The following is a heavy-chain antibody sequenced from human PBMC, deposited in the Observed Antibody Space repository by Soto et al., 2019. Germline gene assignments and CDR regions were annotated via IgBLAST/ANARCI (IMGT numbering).Heavy chain of an antibody. CDR2: IIPVFDKA. CDR1: GGPFGSSA. CDR3: ARLRRDWGDAFDL. V-gene: IGHV1-69*01. D-gene: IGHD3-16*01. Sequence: QVQLVQSGDDVKKPGSSVKVSCKTSGGPFGSSAISWVRQAPAQGLEWMGEIIPVFDKANYAQNFQGRLTITADEPTGTVFMQLSSLRSEDTAVYFCARLRRDWGDAFDLWGLGTFVTVSS. J-gene: IGHJ3*01.